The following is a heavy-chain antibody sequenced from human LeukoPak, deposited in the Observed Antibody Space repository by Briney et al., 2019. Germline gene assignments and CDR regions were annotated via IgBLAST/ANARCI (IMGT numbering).Heavy chain of an antibody. D-gene: IGHD3-3*01. J-gene: IGHJ6*03. CDR1: GFTFSSYW. CDR3: AREDFWSGPSSYYYMDV. V-gene: IGHV3-74*03. CDR2: INSDGSSI. Sequence: GGSLRLSCAASGFTFSSYWMHWVRQVPGKGLVWVSRINSDGSSITYADSVKGRFTISRDNARNTLYLQMNSLRVEDTAVYYCAREDFWSGPSSYYYMDVWGKGTPVTVSS.